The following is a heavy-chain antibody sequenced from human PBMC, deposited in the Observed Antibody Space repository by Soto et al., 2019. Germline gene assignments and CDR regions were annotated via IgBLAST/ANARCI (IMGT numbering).Heavy chain of an antibody. CDR3: ARDPFVLRYFPSGTDV. CDR1: GYTFTSYA. D-gene: IGHD3-9*01. CDR2: INAGNGNT. J-gene: IGHJ6*02. Sequence: GASVKVSCKASGYTFTSYAMHWVRQAPGQRLEWMGWINAGNGNTKYSQKFQGRVTITRDTAASTAYMELSSLRSEDTAVYYCARDPFVLRYFPSGTDVWGQGTTVTVSS. V-gene: IGHV1-3*01.